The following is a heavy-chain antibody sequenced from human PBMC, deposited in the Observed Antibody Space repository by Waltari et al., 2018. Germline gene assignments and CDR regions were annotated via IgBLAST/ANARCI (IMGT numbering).Heavy chain of an antibody. CDR3: VRVTHGNGMDV. D-gene: IGHD1-1*01. J-gene: IGHJ6*02. V-gene: IGHV1-69*01. Sequence: QVQLVQSGAEVKKPGSSVKVSCKASGGPFSSYVINWGRQAPGQGLEWMGGIIPIFGTANYAQKFQGRVTINADESTSTGYMELTSLRSEDTAIYYCVRVTHGNGMDVWGQGTTVTVSS. CDR1: GGPFSSYV. CDR2: IIPIFGTA.